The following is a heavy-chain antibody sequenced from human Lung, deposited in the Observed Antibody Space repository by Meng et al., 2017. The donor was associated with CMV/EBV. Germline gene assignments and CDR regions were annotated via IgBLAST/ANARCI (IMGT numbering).Heavy chain of an antibody. CDR2: ISWDGGST. CDR1: GFTFDDYT. Sequence: GESLKISCAASGFTFDDYTMHWVRQAPGKGLEWVSLISWDGGSTYYADSVKGRFTISRDNSKNSLYLQMISLRTEDTALYYCAKAGHVDTSSGMDVWGQGTTVTVSS. CDR3: AKAGHVDTSSGMDV. D-gene: IGHD5-18*01. V-gene: IGHV3-43*01. J-gene: IGHJ6*02.